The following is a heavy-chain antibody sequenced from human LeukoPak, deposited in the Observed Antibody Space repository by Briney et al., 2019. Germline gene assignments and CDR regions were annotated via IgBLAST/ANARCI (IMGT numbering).Heavy chain of an antibody. D-gene: IGHD6-19*01. Sequence: QPGRSLRLSCAASGFTFSSYAMSGVRQAPGKGLEWVSAISGSGGSTYYADSVKGRFTISRDNSKNTLDLQMNSLRAEDTAVYYCAKDPRIAVADAFDYWGQGTLVAVSS. CDR3: AKDPRIAVADAFDY. CDR1: GFTFSSYA. V-gene: IGHV3-23*01. J-gene: IGHJ4*02. CDR2: ISGSGGST.